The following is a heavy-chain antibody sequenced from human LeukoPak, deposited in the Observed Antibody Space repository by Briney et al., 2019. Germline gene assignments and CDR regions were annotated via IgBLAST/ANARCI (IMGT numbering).Heavy chain of an antibody. Sequence: GGSLRLSCAASGFTVSSNYMSWVRQAPGKGLEWVSVIYSGGSTYYADSVKGRFTISRDNSKNTLYLQMNSLRAEDTAVYYCAGARSGSIKGTMDVWGQGSTVIVSS. CDR3: AGARSGSIKGTMDV. D-gene: IGHD5-12*01. V-gene: IGHV3-66*01. CDR1: GFTVSSNY. J-gene: IGHJ6*02. CDR2: IYSGGST.